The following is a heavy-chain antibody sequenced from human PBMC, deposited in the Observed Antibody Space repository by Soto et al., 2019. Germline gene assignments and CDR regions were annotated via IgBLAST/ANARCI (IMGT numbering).Heavy chain of an antibody. CDR2: ISYDGSNK. J-gene: IGHJ4*02. CDR3: ARDPVYSSSWQYYFDY. D-gene: IGHD6-13*01. V-gene: IGHV3-30-3*01. CDR1: GFTFSSYA. Sequence: QVQLVESGGGVVQPGRSLRLSCAASGFTFSSYAMHWVRQAPGKGLEWVAVISYDGSNKYYADSVKGRFTISRDNSKNTLYLQMNSLRAEDTAVYYYARDPVYSSSWQYYFDYWGQGTLVTVSS.